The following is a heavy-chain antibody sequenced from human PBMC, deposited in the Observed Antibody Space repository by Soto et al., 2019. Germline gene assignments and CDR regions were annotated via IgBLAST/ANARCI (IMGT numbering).Heavy chain of an antibody. CDR2: VYTSGST. J-gene: IGHJ4*02. Sequence: SETLSLTCNVSGGSMSKYYWSWIRQPAGKGLEWIGRVYTSGSTNYNPSLKSRVTMSIDTSNNHFSLKLNSVTAADTAVYYCARTVGAAYYFDFWGQGTLVIVSS. CDR1: GGSMSKYY. V-gene: IGHV4-4*07. CDR3: ARTVGAAYYFDF. D-gene: IGHD1-26*01.